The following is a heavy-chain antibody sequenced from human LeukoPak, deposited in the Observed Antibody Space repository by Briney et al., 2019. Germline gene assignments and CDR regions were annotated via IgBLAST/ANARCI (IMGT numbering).Heavy chain of an antibody. V-gene: IGHV1-46*01. D-gene: IGHD4-17*01. CDR2: INPSGGST. CDR1: GYTFTSYY. CDR3: ARELRLIMATVTTGGAFDI. J-gene: IGHJ3*02. Sequence: GASVKVSCKASGYTFTSYYMHWVRQAPGQGLEWMGIINPSGGSTSYAQKFQGRVTMTRDMSTSTVYMELSSLRSEDTAVYYCARELRLIMATVTTGGAFDIWGQGTMVTVSS.